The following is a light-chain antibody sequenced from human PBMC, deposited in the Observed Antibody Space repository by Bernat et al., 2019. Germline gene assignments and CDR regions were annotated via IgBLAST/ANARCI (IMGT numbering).Light chain of an antibody. CDR1: QGISNY. CDR2: AAS. Sequence: DTQLTQSPSSLSASVGDRVTITCRASQGISNYVAWYQQKPGKPPKLLIYAASTLQSGVPSRFSGSGSGTDFTLTISSLQHEDFATYYCQKFSSDISFGPGTRVDIK. J-gene: IGKJ5*01. CDR3: QKFSSDIS. V-gene: IGKV1-27*01.